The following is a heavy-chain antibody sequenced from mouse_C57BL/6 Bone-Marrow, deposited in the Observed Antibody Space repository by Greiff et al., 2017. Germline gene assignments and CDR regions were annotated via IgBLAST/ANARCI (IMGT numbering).Heavy chain of an antibody. CDR2: IGPENGDT. J-gene: IGHJ4*01. CDR1: GFNIKDDY. CDR3: TTSDSAGEYAMDY. Sequence: EVQLQQPGAELVRPGASVKLSCTASGFNIKDDYMHWVKQRPEQGLEWIGWIGPENGDTEYDSKFQGQATITADTSSNTAYLQHSSLTSEDTAVCYCTTSDSAGEYAMDYRYRGTSVTVSA. D-gene: IGHD3-2*02. V-gene: IGHV14-4*01.